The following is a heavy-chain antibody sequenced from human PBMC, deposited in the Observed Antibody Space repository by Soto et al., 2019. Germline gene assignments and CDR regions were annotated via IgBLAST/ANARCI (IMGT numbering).Heavy chain of an antibody. V-gene: IGHV1-18*01. J-gene: IGHJ3*01. CDR2: ISAYNGNT. CDR1: GYAFPSSG. D-gene: IGHD1-26*01. Sequence: SVNVSCKASGYAFPSSGSSWVCQVPGQGIEWMGWISAYNGNTNYAQKLQGRVTMTTDTSTSTAYMELRSLRSDDTAVYYCARSTANPVGARRDLYAFWGRGSMVTGS. CDR3: ARSTANPVGARRDLYAF.